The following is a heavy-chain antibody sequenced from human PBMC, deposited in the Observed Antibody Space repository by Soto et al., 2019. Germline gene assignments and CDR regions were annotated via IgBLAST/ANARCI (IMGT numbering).Heavy chain of an antibody. CDR3: AREEQGLAGD. CDR1: GGTFSSYA. D-gene: IGHD1-1*01. J-gene: IGHJ4*02. V-gene: IGHV1-69*13. CDR2: IIPIFGTA. Sequence: ASVKVSCKASGGTFSSYAISWVRQAPGQGLEWMGGIIPIFGTANYAQKFQGRVTITADESTSTAYMELSSLRSEDTAVYYCAREEQGLAGDWGQGTLVTVSS.